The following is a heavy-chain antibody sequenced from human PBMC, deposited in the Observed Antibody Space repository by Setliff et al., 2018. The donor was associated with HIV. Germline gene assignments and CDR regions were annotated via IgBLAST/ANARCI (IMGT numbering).Heavy chain of an antibody. CDR1: GFSFSDYA. D-gene: IGHD5-12*01. J-gene: IGHJ4*02. CDR2: VSGSGDYT. V-gene: IGHV3-23*01. CDR3: AKDSSRIVSTINGGYFDY. Sequence: GESLKISCAASGFSFSDYAMSWVRQAPGKGLEWVSAVSGSGDYTYYPDSLKGRFTVSRDNSKNTLYLQMNSLRAEDTALYYCAKDSSRIVSTINGGYFDYWGQGTLVTVSS.